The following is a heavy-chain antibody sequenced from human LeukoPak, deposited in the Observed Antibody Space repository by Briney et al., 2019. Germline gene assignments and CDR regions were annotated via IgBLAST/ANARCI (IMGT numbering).Heavy chain of an antibody. CDR3: AREVIAAAGAYYFDY. Sequence: GGSLRLSCAASGFTVSSNYMTWVRQAPGKGLEWVSIIYSGGSTYYADSVKGRFTISRDNSKNTLYLQMNSLRAEDTAVYYCAREVIAAAGAYYFDYWGQGTLVTVSS. V-gene: IGHV3-66*01. CDR2: IYSGGST. J-gene: IGHJ4*02. CDR1: GFTVSSNY. D-gene: IGHD6-13*01.